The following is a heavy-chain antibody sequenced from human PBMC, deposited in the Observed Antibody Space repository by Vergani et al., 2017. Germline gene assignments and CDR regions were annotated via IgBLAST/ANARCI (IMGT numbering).Heavy chain of an antibody. CDR2: IIPIFGTA. D-gene: IGHD3-10*01. J-gene: IGHJ5*02. V-gene: IGHV1-69*01. CDR1: GGTFSSYA. Sequence: QVQLVQSGAEVKKPGSSVKVSCKASGGTFSSYAISWVRQAPGQGLEWMGGIIPIFGTANYAQKFQGRVTITADESTSTAYMELSSLRSEDTAVYYCASTGGRFGEGSPFYLDPWGQGTLVTVSS. CDR3: ASTGGRFGEGSPFYLDP.